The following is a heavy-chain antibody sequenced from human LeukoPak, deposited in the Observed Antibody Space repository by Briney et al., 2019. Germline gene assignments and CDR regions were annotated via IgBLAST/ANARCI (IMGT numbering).Heavy chain of an antibody. CDR1: GFTFSNAW. CDR3: TTAIRYYYDSSGYLVLDY. V-gene: IGHV3-15*01. J-gene: IGHJ4*02. D-gene: IGHD3-22*01. Sequence: PGGSLRLSCAASGFTFSNAWMSWVRQAPGKGLEWVGRIKSKTDGGTTDYAAPVKGRFTISRDGSKNTLYLQMNSLKTEDTAVYYCTTAIRYYYDSSGYLVLDYWGQGTLVTVSS. CDR2: IKSKTDGGTT.